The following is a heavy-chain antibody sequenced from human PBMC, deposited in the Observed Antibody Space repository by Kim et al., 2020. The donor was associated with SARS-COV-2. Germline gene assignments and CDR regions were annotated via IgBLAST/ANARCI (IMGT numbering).Heavy chain of an antibody. D-gene: IGHD5-18*01. CDR1: GGSFSDYS. CDR3: AGTSGRGYVFG. CDR2: VSHSGDT. V-gene: IGHV4-34*01. Sequence: SETLSLTCAVYGGSFSDYSWSWIRQSLEKGLEWIGEVSHSGDTNYNPSLSSRVTISVDTSKNQFSLKVNSVTAADMAVYFCAGTSGRGYVFGRGEGTTVTVSS. J-gene: IGHJ6*04.